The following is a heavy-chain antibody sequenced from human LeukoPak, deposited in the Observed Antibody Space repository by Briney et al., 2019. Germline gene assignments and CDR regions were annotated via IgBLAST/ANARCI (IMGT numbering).Heavy chain of an antibody. V-gene: IGHV1-8*03. J-gene: IGHJ5*02. CDR1: GYTFTSYD. D-gene: IGHD2-2*01. CDR3: ARGYCSNTSCAGHNWFDP. Sequence: ASVKVSCKASGYTFTSYDINWVRQATGQGLEWMGWMNPNSGNTGYAQKFQGRVTITRNTSISTAYMALSSLTSEDTAVYYCARGYCSNTSCAGHNWFDPWGQGTLVTVSS. CDR2: MNPNSGNT.